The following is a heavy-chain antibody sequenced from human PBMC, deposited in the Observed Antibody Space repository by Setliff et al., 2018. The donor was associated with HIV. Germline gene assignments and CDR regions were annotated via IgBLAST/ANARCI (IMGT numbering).Heavy chain of an antibody. J-gene: IGHJ6*03. CDR1: GYTFSSNG. CDR3: ARGRSLVRGSGSPEYYYMDV. Sequence: ASVKVSCKASGYTFSSNGISWVRQAPGQGLEWMGWISSYNGYTKYAQKVQDRVTMTKDTSTSTAYMELRSLRSEDTAVYYCARGRSLVRGSGSPEYYYMDVWGKGTTVTVSS. CDR2: ISSYNGYT. V-gene: IGHV1-18*01. D-gene: IGHD3-10*01.